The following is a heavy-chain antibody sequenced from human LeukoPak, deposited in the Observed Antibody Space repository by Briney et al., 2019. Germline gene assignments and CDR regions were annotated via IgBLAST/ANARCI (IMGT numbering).Heavy chain of an antibody. V-gene: IGHV3-48*04. D-gene: IGHD4-11*01. Sequence: GGSLRLSCAASGFTFSSYSMNWVRQAPGKGLEWVSYISSSSSTIYYADSVKGRFTISRDNAKNSLYLQMNSLRAEDTAVYYCARGGLTTVTTLWLFDYWGQGTLVTVSS. J-gene: IGHJ4*02. CDR3: ARGGLTTVTTLWLFDY. CDR2: ISSSSSTI. CDR1: GFTFSSYS.